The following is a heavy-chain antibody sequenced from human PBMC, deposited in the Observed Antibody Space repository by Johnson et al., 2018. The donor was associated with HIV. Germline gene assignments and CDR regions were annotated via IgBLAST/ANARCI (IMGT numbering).Heavy chain of an antibody. Sequence: VQLVESGGGLIQPGESLRLSCAASGFTVSTYHMSWVRQAPGKGLEWVSVIYSGGSIYYADSVKGRFSISRDNSKNTLYLQMNSLRAEDTAVYYCAWGYGGTAFSPYLAFDIWGQGTMVTVSS. CDR3: AWGYGGTAFSPYLAFDI. J-gene: IGHJ3*02. D-gene: IGHD4-23*01. CDR2: IYSGGSI. CDR1: GFTVSTYH. V-gene: IGHV3-53*01.